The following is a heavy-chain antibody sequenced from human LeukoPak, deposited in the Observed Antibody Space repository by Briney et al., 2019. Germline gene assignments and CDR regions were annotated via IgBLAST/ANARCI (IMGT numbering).Heavy chain of an antibody. CDR1: GGSISSYY. Sequence: SETLSLTCTVSGGSISSYYWSWIRRPPGKGLEWIGYIYYSGSTNYNPSLKSRVTISVDPSKNQFTLKLSSVTAADTAVYYCARRGHSGYDNWFDPWGQGTLVTVSS. D-gene: IGHD5-12*01. V-gene: IGHV4-59*01. J-gene: IGHJ5*02. CDR3: ARRGHSGYDNWFDP. CDR2: IYYSGST.